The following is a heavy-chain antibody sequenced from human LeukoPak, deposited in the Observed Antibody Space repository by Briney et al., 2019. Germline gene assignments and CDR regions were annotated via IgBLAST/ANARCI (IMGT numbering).Heavy chain of an antibody. D-gene: IGHD1-1*01. CDR3: ARALTTLTYEGY. V-gene: IGHV3-21*01. CDR1: GFTFSSSA. J-gene: IGHJ4*02. CDR2: ISGSNSYI. Sequence: GGSLRLSCAASGFTFSSSAMSWVRQAPGKGLEWVSSISGSNSYIFYADSVKGRFTVSRDNAKDSLYLQMNSLRAEDTAVYYCARALTTLTYEGYWGQGTLVTVSS.